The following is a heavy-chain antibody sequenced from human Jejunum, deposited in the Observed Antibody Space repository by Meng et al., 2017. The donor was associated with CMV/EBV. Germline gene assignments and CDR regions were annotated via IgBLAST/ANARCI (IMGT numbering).Heavy chain of an antibody. V-gene: IGHV1-46*04. CDR2: INPRSGST. Sequence: YFMHWVRQAPGQGLEWMGIINPRSGSTTSARKLQGRVTMTRDPSTSTFYMELSSLTSEDTAVYFCSRGPYYYESSGYYGGQSNWFDPWGQGTLVTVSS. CDR1: YF. D-gene: IGHD3-22*01. CDR3: SRGPYYYESSGYYGGQSNWFDP. J-gene: IGHJ5*02.